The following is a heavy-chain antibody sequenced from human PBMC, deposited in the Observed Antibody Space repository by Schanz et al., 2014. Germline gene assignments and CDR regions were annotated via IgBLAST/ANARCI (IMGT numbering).Heavy chain of an antibody. Sequence: EVQLVESGGGLVQPGGSLSLSCATSGFTFSTYAMSWVRQAPGKGLEWVSGISGSGVITYYEDSVKGRFTISRDNSKNTLYLQMNSLRVEDTAVYYCTRYGFRKFGVVYGLAVWGQGTTVTVS. CDR3: TRYGFRKFGVVYGLAV. D-gene: IGHD3-3*01. CDR1: GFTFSTYA. CDR2: ISGSGVIT. J-gene: IGHJ6*02. V-gene: IGHV3-23*04.